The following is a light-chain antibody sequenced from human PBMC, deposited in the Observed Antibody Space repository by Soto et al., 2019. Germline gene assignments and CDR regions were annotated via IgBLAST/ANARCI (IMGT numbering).Light chain of an antibody. CDR3: QQYNSYSWT. CDR1: QSISSG. J-gene: IGKJ1*01. V-gene: IGKV1-5*01. Sequence: DIQMTQSPSTLSASVGDRVTITCRASQSISSGLAWYQQKPGKAPKLLIYDASSLESGVPSRFSGSGFGTEFTRTISSLQPDDFATYSCQQYNSYSWTFGQGTKGQIK. CDR2: DAS.